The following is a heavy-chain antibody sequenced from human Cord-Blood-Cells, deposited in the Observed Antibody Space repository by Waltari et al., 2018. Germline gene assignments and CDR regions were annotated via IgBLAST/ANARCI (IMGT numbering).Heavy chain of an antibody. Sequence: QVQLVQSGAEVKKPGASVKVSCKASGYTFTGHYMHWVRQAPGQGLGWMGWINPDSGGTHYAQKFQGRVTMTRDPSISTAYMELSRLRSDDTAVYYCARDGSNWGWKYWGQGTLVTVSS. CDR3: ARDGSNWGWKY. CDR1: GYTFTGHY. CDR2: INPDSGGT. J-gene: IGHJ4*02. D-gene: IGHD7-27*01. V-gene: IGHV1-2*02.